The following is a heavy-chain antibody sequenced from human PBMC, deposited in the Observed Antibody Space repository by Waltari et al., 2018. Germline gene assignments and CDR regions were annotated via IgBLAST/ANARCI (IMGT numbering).Heavy chain of an antibody. D-gene: IGHD5-18*01. Sequence: QVQLQESGPGLVKSSETLSLTCTVSGGSISSYSWRWIRQPPGKGLEWIGYIYYSGSTNYNPSLKSRVTISVDTSKNQFSLKLSSVTAADTAVYYCARAATAMAPASFDYWGQGTLVTVSS. CDR1: GGSISSYS. CDR2: IYYSGST. V-gene: IGHV4-59*01. J-gene: IGHJ4*02. CDR3: ARAATAMAPASFDY.